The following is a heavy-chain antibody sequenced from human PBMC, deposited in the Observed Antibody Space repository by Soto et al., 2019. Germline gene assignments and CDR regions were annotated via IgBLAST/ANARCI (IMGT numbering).Heavy chain of an antibody. CDR2: ISSSGSTI. J-gene: IGHJ4*02. CDR1: GFTFSSYE. V-gene: IGHV3-48*03. D-gene: IGHD2-2*01. CDR3: ARAPLGYCSSTSCYLPRPFDY. Sequence: GGSLRLSCAASGFTFSSYEMNWVRQAPGKGLEWVSYISSSGSTIYYADSVKGRFTISRDNAKNSLYLQMNSMRAEDTAVYYCARAPLGYCSSTSCYLPRPFDYWGQGTLVTVPQ.